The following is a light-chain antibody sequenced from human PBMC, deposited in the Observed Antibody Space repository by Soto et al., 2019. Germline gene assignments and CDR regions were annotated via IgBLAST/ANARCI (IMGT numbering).Light chain of an antibody. CDR3: QQYDNWPIT. CDR2: GSS. Sequence: ERVMTQSPATLSVSPGERATLSCRASESVSNDLAWYQQKPGQAPRLLIYGSSTRATGIPARFSGSGSGTEFTLTISSLQSEDFAVYYCQQYDNWPITFGPGTRVDVK. J-gene: IGKJ3*01. CDR1: ESVSND. V-gene: IGKV3-15*01.